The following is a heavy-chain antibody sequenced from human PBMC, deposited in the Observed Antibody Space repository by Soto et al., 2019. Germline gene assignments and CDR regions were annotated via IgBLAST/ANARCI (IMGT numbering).Heavy chain of an antibody. J-gene: IGHJ2*01. CDR3: AHSILGSCSRTSCWDWYFDL. CDR2: IYWDDDK. Sequence: QITLKESGPTLVKPTQTLTLTCTFSGFSLSTSGVGVGWIRQPPGKALEWLALIYWDDDKRYSPSLKSRLTITKDTSKSQVVLTMTNMDPVDTATYYCAHSILGSCSRTSCWDWYFDLWGRGTLVTLSS. D-gene: IGHD2-2*01. V-gene: IGHV2-5*02. CDR1: GFSLSTSGVG.